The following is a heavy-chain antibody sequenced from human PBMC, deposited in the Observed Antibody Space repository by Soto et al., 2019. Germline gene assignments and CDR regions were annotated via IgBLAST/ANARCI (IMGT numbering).Heavy chain of an antibody. CDR3: ARVGDFWSGSHY. Sequence: GESLKISCKGSGYSFAGYWITWVRQKPGKGLEWMGRIDPSDSQTYYSPSFRGHVTISADKSISTAYLQWSSLKASDTAMYYCARVGDFWSGSHYWGQGTLVTVSS. V-gene: IGHV5-10-1*01. D-gene: IGHD3-3*01. CDR1: GYSFAGYW. J-gene: IGHJ4*02. CDR2: IDPSDSQT.